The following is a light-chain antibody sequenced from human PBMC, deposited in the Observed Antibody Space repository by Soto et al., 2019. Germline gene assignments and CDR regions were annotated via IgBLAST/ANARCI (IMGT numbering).Light chain of an antibody. CDR3: QQAHRFPIT. V-gene: IGKV1-12*01. CDR2: GAS. Sequence: DIQMTQSPSSVSASVGDRVTITCRASQGISRWLVWYQQKPGKAPKVLIYGASSLESGVPSRFSGSGSGTTFTLTISSLQPEDFATYYCQQAHRFPITFGQGTRLEIK. J-gene: IGKJ5*01. CDR1: QGISRW.